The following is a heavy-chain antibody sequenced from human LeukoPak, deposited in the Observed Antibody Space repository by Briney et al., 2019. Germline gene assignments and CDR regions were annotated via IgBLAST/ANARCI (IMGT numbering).Heavy chain of an antibody. D-gene: IGHD4-17*01. CDR1: GFTFSRYW. CDR2: INSDGSSS. V-gene: IGHV3-74*01. CDR3: ARDRYYGDHTQVDY. J-gene: IGHJ4*02. Sequence: GGSLRLSCAASGFTFSRYWMHWVRQAPGKGLVWVSRINSDGSSSTYADSVKGRFTISRDNAKNTLYLQMNSLRAEDTAVYYCARDRYYGDHTQVDYWGQGTLVTVSS.